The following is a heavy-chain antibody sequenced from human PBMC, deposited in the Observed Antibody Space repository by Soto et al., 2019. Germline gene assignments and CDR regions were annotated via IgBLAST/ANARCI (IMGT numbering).Heavy chain of an antibody. J-gene: IGHJ6*01. Sequence: QVQLQESGPGLVKPSETLSLTCTVSGGSISSYYWSWIRQPPGKVLERIGYSYHSGSTNYNPSLNSRDTISVGTSHDQFALTPSSVTAADSAVYHCARDDRTFDSIFYFYSMDVWGQATTVTASA. D-gene: IGHD3-9*01. CDR3: ARDDRTFDSIFYFYSMDV. V-gene: IGHV4-59*01. CDR2: SYHSGST. CDR1: GGSISSYY.